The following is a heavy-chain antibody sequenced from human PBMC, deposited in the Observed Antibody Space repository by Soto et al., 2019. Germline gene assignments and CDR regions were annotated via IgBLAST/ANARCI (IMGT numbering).Heavy chain of an antibody. J-gene: IGHJ4*02. CDR2: ISRDGSSK. CDR1: GFTFGRYA. Sequence: PGGSLRLSCAASGFTFGRYAMHWVRQAPGEGLEWVAVISRDGSSKYYGDSVKGRFTVSRDNSNNTLYLSMTSLRPDDTAVFYCARSRNGAVPHSINFWGQGTLVTVSS. CDR3: ARSRNGAVPHSINF. V-gene: IGHV3-30-3*01. D-gene: IGHD2-8*01.